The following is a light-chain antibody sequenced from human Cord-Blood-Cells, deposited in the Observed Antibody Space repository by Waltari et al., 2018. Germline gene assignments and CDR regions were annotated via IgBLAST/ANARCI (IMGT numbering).Light chain of an antibody. J-gene: IGLJ3*02. Sequence: QLVLTQSPSASASLGASVKLTCTLSSGHSSYAIAWHQQQPEKGPRYLMKLNSDGSHSKGDGIPDRFSGSSSGAVRYLTISRLQSEDEADYYCQTWGTGIRVFGGGTKLTVL. CDR2: LNSDGSH. CDR1: SGHSSYA. CDR3: QTWGTGIRV. V-gene: IGLV4-69*01.